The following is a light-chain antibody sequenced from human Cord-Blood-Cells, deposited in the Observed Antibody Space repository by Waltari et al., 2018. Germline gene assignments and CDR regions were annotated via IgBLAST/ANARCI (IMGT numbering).Light chain of an antibody. V-gene: IGKV1-5*03. Sequence: DIQLTQSPSTLSASVGDRVTITCRASQSISSWLAWSQRKPGKAPKLLIYKASSLESGVPSRFSGSGSGAEFPLTISSLQPDHFATYDGQHYNSYSWTFGQGTKVEIK. J-gene: IGKJ1*01. CDR2: KAS. CDR1: QSISSW. CDR3: QHYNSYSWT.